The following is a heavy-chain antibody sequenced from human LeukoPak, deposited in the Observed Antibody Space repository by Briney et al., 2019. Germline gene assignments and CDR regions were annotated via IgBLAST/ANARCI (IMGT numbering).Heavy chain of an antibody. Sequence: SETLSLTCTVSGGSISSYYWSWIRPPAGQGLEWIGRIYTSGSTNYNPSLKSRVTMSVDTSKNQFSLKLSSVTAADTAVYYCASSSDYGDYSIDYWGQGTLVTVSS. CDR3: ASSSDYGDYSIDY. CDR2: IYTSGST. J-gene: IGHJ4*02. CDR1: GGSISSYY. D-gene: IGHD4-17*01. V-gene: IGHV4-4*07.